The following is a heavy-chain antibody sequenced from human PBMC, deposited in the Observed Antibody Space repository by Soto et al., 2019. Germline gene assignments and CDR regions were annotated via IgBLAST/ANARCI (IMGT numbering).Heavy chain of an antibody. CDR3: ARAVEEIVVVPAIWFDP. J-gene: IGHJ5*02. D-gene: IGHD2-2*01. Sequence: GASVKVSCKASGGTFSSYAITWVRQAPGQGLEWMGGIIPIFGTANYAQKFQGRVTITADKSTSTAFMELSSLRSDDTAVYYCARAVEEIVVVPAIWFDPWGQGTLVTAPQ. CDR1: GGTFSSYA. CDR2: IIPIFGTA. V-gene: IGHV1-69*06.